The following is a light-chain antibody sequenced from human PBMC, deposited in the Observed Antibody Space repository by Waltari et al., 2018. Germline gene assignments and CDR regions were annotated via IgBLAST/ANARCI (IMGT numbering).Light chain of an antibody. Sequence: SYVLTQPPSVSVAPGKTAPITCGGNDIGDKSVHWYRQKPGQAPVLVIYYDSDRPSGILAGFSGSNSGNTTTLTISRFEVGDEADYYCQVLDTNSDHWVFGGGTKLTVL. CDR2: YDS. J-gene: IGLJ3*02. CDR3: QVLDTNSDHWV. V-gene: IGLV3-21*04. CDR1: DIGDKS.